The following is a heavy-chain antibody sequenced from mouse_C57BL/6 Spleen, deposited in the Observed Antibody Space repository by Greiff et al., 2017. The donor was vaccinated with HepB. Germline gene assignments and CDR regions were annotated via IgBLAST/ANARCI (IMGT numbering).Heavy chain of an antibody. CDR3: AIYYGSSYAFDY. J-gene: IGHJ2*01. CDR1: GYTFTSYW. Sequence: QVQLQQSGAELAKPGASVKLSCKASGYTFTSYWMHWVKQRPGQGLEWIGYINPSSGYTKYNQKFKDKATLTADKSSSTAYMKLSSLTYEDSAVYYCAIYYGSSYAFDYWGQGTTLTGSS. D-gene: IGHD1-1*01. V-gene: IGHV1-7*01. CDR2: INPSSGYT.